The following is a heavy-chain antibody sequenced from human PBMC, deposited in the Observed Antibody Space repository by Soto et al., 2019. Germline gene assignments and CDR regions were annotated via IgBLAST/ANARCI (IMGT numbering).Heavy chain of an antibody. D-gene: IGHD5-18*01. J-gene: IGHJ4*02. CDR3: ARVQGGGGAMVHNY. Sequence: QVQLQESGPGLVKPSQTLSLTCTVSGGSISSGDYYWSWIRQPPGKGLEWIGYIYYSGSTYYNPSLKSRVTISVDTSKTHFSLKLSSVTAADTAVYYCARVQGGGGAMVHNYWGQGTLVTVSS. CDR2: IYYSGST. CDR1: GGSISSGDYY. V-gene: IGHV4-30-4*01.